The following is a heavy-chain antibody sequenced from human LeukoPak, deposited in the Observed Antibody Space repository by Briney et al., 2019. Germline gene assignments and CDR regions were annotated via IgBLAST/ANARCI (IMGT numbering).Heavy chain of an antibody. CDR1: GFPYSDYA. V-gene: IGHV3-21*01. CDR3: ARLAGPRPGTYYFDF. D-gene: IGHD6-19*01. CDR2: ITPTTDSI. Sequence: GGSLRLSCAASGFPYSDYAMEWVRQTPGKGLEWVSSITPTTDSIYYTPSVEGRFTISRDNAKHSLYLQLNNLRADDTAVYYCARLAGPRPGTYYFDFWGQGVQVTVSS. J-gene: IGHJ4*02.